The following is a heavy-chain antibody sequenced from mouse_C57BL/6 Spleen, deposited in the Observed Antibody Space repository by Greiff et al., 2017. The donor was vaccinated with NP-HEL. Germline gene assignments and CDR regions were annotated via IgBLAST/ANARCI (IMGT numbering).Heavy chain of an antibody. CDR2: ISYDGSN. J-gene: IGHJ1*03. V-gene: IGHV3-6*01. CDR1: GYSITSGYY. D-gene: IGHD1-1*01. CDR3: AREGGSSDFDV. Sequence: EVKLMESGPGLVKPSQSLSLTCSVTGYSITSGYYWNWIRQFPGNKLEWMGYISYDGSNNYNPSLKNRISITRDTSKNQFFLKLNSVTTEDTATYYCAREGGSSDFDVWGTGTTVTVSS.